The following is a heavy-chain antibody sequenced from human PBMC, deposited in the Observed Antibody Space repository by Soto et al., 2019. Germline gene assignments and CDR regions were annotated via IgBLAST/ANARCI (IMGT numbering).Heavy chain of an antibody. J-gene: IGHJ4*02. Sequence: QITLKESGPTLVKPTQTLTLTCTFSGFSLSTSGVGVGWIRQPPGKALEWLALIYWNDDKRYSPSLKSRRTIPKDTSKNQVVLTMTNMDPVDTATYHCAHRPPRRAAADYFDYRGRGTLVTVSS. V-gene: IGHV2-5*01. CDR2: IYWNDDK. D-gene: IGHD6-13*01. CDR1: GFSLSTSGVG. CDR3: AHRPPRRAAADYFDY.